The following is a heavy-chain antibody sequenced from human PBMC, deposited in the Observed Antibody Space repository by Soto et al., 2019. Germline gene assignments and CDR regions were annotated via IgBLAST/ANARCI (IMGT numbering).Heavy chain of an antibody. CDR3: AKNNYGGNSVDY. V-gene: IGHV3-48*03. Sequence: GGSLRLSCAASGFTFSLYEMNWVRQAPGKGLEWVAYMSSSSGTTYYADSVKGRFTISRDNAKNSVYLQMNSLRAEDTAVYYCAKNNYGGNSVDYWGQGTLVTGSS. J-gene: IGHJ4*02. CDR1: GFTFSLYE. CDR2: MSSSSGTT. D-gene: IGHD4-17*01.